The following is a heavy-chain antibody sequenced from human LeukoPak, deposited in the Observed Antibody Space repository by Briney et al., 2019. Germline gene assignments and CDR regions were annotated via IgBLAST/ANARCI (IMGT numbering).Heavy chain of an antibody. D-gene: IGHD6-13*01. CDR2: ISYDENNK. CDR1: GFTFSSYA. Sequence: AGGSLRLSCAAAGFTFSSYAMHWVRQAPGKGLEWVAVISYDENNKYYADSVKGRFTISRDNSKNTLYLQMDSLRAGDTAVYYCASDLSTWFDWGQGTQVTVAS. CDR3: ASDLSTWFD. V-gene: IGHV3-30*14. J-gene: IGHJ4*02.